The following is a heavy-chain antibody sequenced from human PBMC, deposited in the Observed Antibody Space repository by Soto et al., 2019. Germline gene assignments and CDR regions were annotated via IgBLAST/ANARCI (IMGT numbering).Heavy chain of an antibody. V-gene: IGHV4-30-2*01. CDR3: ARDGSGSYYYYFDY. CDR2: IYHSGST. Sequence: PGKGLEWIGYIYHSGSTYYNPPLKSRVTISVDRSKNQFSLKLSSVTAADTAVYYCARDGSGSYYYYFDYWGQGTLVTVSS. J-gene: IGHJ4*02. D-gene: IGHD3-10*01.